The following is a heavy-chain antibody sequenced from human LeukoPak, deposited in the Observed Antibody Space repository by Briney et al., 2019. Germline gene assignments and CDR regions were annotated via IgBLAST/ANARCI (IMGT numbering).Heavy chain of an antibody. Sequence: GGSLRLSCAASGFTFSSYAMSWVRQAPGKGLEWVSAISGSGGSTYYADSVKGRFTISRDNPKNTLYLQMNSLRAEDTAVYYCAKDRVATIRSKSIDYWGQGTLVTVSS. CDR3: AKDRVATIRSKSIDY. V-gene: IGHV3-23*01. D-gene: IGHD5-12*01. CDR2: ISGSGGST. J-gene: IGHJ4*02. CDR1: GFTFSSYA.